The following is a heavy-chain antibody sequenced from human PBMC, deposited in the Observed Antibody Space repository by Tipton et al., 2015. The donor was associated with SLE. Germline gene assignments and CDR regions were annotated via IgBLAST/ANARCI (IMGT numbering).Heavy chain of an antibody. J-gene: IGHJ4*02. CDR1: GFTFSNYG. Sequence: SLRLSCAASGFTFSNYGMHWVRQAPGKGLEWVAVVWYDGTKKNYVDSVKGRFTISRDNSKNTMYLQMNNLRVEDTAVYYCAKDKGITGGSPPDFWGQGSLVTVSS. CDR2: VWYDGTKK. CDR3: AKDKGITGGSPPDF. V-gene: IGHV3-33*03. D-gene: IGHD1-14*01.